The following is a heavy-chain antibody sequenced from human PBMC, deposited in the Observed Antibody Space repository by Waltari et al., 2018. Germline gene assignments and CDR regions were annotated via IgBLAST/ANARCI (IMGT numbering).Heavy chain of an antibody. Sequence: EVQLVESGGGLVKPGGSLRLSCAASGFTFSSYSLTWVRQAPGKGLEWGSSISSSRSYIYYADSVKGRFTISRDNAKNSLYLQMNSLRAEDTAVYYCACSGGSCYDYWGQGTLVTVSS. J-gene: IGHJ4*02. V-gene: IGHV3-21*01. CDR3: ACSGGSCYDY. D-gene: IGHD2-15*01. CDR1: GFTFSSYS. CDR2: ISSSRSYI.